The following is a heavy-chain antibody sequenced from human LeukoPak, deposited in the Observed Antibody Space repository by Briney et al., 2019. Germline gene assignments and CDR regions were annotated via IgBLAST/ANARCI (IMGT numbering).Heavy chain of an antibody. Sequence: PGGSLRLSCAASGFTFSSYSMNWGRQAPGKGLEWVSSISSSSSYIYYADSVKGRFTISRDNAKNSLYLQMNSLRAEDTAVYYCARGGIVGAIPGHDAFDIWGQGTMVTVSS. CDR1: GFTFSSYS. CDR2: ISSSSSYI. V-gene: IGHV3-21*01. J-gene: IGHJ3*02. D-gene: IGHD1-26*01. CDR3: ARGGIVGAIPGHDAFDI.